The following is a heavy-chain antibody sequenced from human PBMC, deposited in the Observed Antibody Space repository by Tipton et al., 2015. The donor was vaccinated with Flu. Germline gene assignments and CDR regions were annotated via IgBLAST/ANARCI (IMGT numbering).Heavy chain of an antibody. V-gene: IGHV4-4*02. CDR1: GGSISSSNW. J-gene: IGHJ3*02. Sequence: TLSLTCAVSGGSISSSNWWSWVRQPPGKGLEWIGEIYHSGSTNYNPSLKSRVTISVDKSKNQFSLKLSSVTAADTAVYYCARPIVVAPYAFDIWGQGTMVTVSS. D-gene: IGHD3-22*01. CDR3: ARPIVVAPYAFDI. CDR2: IYHSGST.